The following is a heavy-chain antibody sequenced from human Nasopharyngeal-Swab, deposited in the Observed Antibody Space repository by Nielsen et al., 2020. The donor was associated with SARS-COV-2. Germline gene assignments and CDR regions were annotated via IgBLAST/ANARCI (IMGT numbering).Heavy chain of an antibody. V-gene: IGHV4-39*07. Sequence: WIRQPPGKGLEWIGSIYYSGSINYNPSLKSRVTISVDKSKNQFSLKLSSVTAADTAVYYCARVVKSLDHITMVQGVRTLDPWGQGTLVTVSS. D-gene: IGHD3-10*01. CDR2: IYYSGSI. CDR3: ARVVKSLDHITMVQGVRTLDP. J-gene: IGHJ5*02.